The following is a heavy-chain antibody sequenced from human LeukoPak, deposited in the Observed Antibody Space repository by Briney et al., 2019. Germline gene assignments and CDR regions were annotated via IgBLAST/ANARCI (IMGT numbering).Heavy chain of an antibody. Sequence: PSETLSLTCTVSGDSISSSTYYWGWIRQPPGKGLEWIGSIYYSGSTYYNPSLKSRVTISVDTSKNQFSLKLSSVTAADTAVYYCARDGEGIAAAEFDYWGQGTLVTVSS. D-gene: IGHD6-13*01. J-gene: IGHJ4*02. CDR1: GDSISSSTYY. V-gene: IGHV4-39*07. CDR2: IYYSGST. CDR3: ARDGEGIAAAEFDY.